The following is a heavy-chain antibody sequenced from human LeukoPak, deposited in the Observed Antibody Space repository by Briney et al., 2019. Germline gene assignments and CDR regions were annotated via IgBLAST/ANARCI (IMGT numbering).Heavy chain of an antibody. CDR3: ARKPYYYDGSDYWADAFDI. Sequence: SETLSLTCTVSGGSISSYYWSWLRQPPGKGLEWIGYIYYSGSTNYNPSLKSRVTISVDTSKNQFSLKLSSVTAADTAVYYCARKPYYYDGSDYWADAFDIWGQGTMVTVSS. J-gene: IGHJ3*02. CDR2: IYYSGST. D-gene: IGHD3-22*01. CDR1: GGSISSYY. V-gene: IGHV4-59*01.